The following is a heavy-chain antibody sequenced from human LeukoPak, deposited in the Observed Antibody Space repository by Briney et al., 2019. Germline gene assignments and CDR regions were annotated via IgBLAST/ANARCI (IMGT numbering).Heavy chain of an antibody. J-gene: IGHJ4*02. V-gene: IGHV4-59*12. CDR3: ATGETGSTLGGY. CDR1: GGSLSSYY. D-gene: IGHD1-1*01. CDR2: IYYSGSP. Sequence: PSETLSLTCTVSGGSLSSYYWSWIRQPPGKGLDWIAYIYYSGSPNYNPSLSSRVAISVDTSKNQFSLKLSSATAADTAVYYCATGETGSTLGGYWGQGTLVTVSS.